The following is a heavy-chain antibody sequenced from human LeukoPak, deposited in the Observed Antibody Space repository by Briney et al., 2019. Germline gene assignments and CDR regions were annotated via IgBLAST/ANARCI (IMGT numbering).Heavy chain of an antibody. CDR3: ARHDRDDYDNDGYFDF. Sequence: GESLTISCKASGYSFTSNWIGWVRQMPGKGLEWMGIIYPRDSDTRYSPSFEGQVTISADKSITPAYLHWSSLKASDTAMYYCARHDRDDYDNDGYFDFWGQGTLVAVSS. J-gene: IGHJ4*02. CDR2: IYPRDSDT. V-gene: IGHV5-51*01. CDR1: GYSFTSNW. D-gene: IGHD3-22*01.